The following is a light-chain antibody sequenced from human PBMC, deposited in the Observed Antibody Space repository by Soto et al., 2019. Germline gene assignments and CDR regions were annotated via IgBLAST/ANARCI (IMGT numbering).Light chain of an antibody. V-gene: IGKV1-6*01. CDR2: TAS. Sequence: AIQMTHSRSSLSASVGDRVTITCRASQGIRSELGWYQQKPGKAPNLLIYTASTLQSGVPSRFSGSGSGTDFTLTISSLQPEDFATYYCIQDYNYPLTFGGGTKVDIK. J-gene: IGKJ4*01. CDR3: IQDYNYPLT. CDR1: QGIRSE.